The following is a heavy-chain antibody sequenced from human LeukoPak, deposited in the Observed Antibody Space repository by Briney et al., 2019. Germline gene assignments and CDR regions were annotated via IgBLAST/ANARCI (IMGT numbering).Heavy chain of an antibody. J-gene: IGHJ4*02. CDR2: ISRSGGST. CDR1: GFTFSSYA. CDR3: AKLTTRRRLQLWLLSFFDY. D-gene: IGHD5-18*01. V-gene: IGHV3-23*01. Sequence: GGSLRLSCAASGFTFSSYAMSWVRQAPGKGLEWVSAISRSGGSTYYEASVKGRFTIFRDNSKNTLYLQMTSLRAEDTAVYYCAKLTTRRRLQLWLLSFFDYWGQGTLVTVSS.